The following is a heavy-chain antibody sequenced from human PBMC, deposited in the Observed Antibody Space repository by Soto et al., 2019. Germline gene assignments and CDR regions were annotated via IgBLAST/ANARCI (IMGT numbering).Heavy chain of an antibody. CDR1: GGSISSSSYY. CDR3: ARHRIAAAGWFDP. Sequence: PSETLSLTCTVSGGSISSSSYYWGWIRQPPGKGLEWIGSIYYSGSTYYNPSLKSRVTISVDTSKNQFSLKLSSVTAADTAVYYCARHRIAAAGWFDPWGQGTLVTVSS. CDR2: IYYSGST. J-gene: IGHJ5*02. D-gene: IGHD6-13*01. V-gene: IGHV4-39*01.